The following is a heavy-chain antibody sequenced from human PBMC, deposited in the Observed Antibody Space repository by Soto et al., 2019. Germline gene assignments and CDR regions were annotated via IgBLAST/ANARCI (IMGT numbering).Heavy chain of an antibody. Sequence: SETLSLTCTVSGGSISSGDYYWSWIRQPPGKGLDWIGYIYYSGSTYYNPSLKSRVSISLDTSKNQFSLKLSSVTAADTAVYYCARHNYGSGSTYFDYWGQGTLVTVSS. D-gene: IGHD3-10*01. J-gene: IGHJ4*02. V-gene: IGHV4-30-4*01. CDR1: GGSISSGDYY. CDR2: IYYSGST. CDR3: ARHNYGSGSTYFDY.